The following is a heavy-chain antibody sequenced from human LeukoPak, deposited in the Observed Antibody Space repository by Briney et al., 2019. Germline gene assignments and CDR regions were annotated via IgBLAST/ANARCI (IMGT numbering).Heavy chain of an antibody. J-gene: IGHJ3*02. CDR3: ARDSPLARDAFDI. D-gene: IGHD3-16*01. CDR1: GFTFSSYS. V-gene: IGHV3-21*01. CDR2: ISSSSSYI. Sequence: GGSLRLSCAASGFTFSSYSMNWVRQAPGKVLEWVSSISSSSSYIYYADSVKGRFTISRDNAKNSLYLQMNSLRAEDTAVYYCARDSPLARDAFDIWGQGTMVTVSS.